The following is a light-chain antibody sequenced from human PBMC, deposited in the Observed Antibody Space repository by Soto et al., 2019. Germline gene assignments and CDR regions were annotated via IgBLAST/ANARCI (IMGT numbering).Light chain of an antibody. V-gene: IGKV1-6*01. CDR1: QDIGND. CDR3: LQDNNYPRT. Sequence: AIQMTQSPSSLSASVGDRVTITCRASQDIGNDLGWYQQKPGQAPKLLIYAASSLQSVVPSRFSGSGSGTEFTLTISSLQPEDFATYYCLQDNNYPRTFGLGTKVDIK. CDR2: AAS. J-gene: IGKJ1*01.